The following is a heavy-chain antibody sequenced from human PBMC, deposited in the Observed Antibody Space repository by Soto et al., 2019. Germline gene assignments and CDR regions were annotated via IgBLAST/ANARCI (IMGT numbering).Heavy chain of an antibody. CDR3: ARVGCISSSCYGSDY. Sequence: EVQLLESGGGLVQPGESLRLSCAASGFTFSSNAMSWVRQAPGKGLEWVSAISSGGRTYYAGSVKGRFTISSDNSRNTLYLKMNSLRDEDTAVYYCARVGCISSSCYGSDYWGQGTLVTVSS. J-gene: IGHJ4*02. CDR2: ISSGGRT. V-gene: IGHV3-23*01. CDR1: GFTFSSNA. D-gene: IGHD2-2*01.